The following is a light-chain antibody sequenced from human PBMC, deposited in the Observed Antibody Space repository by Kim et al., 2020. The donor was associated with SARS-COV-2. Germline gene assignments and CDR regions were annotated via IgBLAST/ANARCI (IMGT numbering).Light chain of an antibody. CDR2: YDS. CDR1: NIGSKS. J-gene: IGLJ3*02. Sequence: SYELTQPPSVSVAPGKTARITCGGNNIGSKSVYWYQQKPGQAPVLVIYYDSDRPSGIPERFSGSNSGNTATLTISRVEAGDEADYYCQVWDSSSDHPAFGGGTQLTVL. CDR3: QVWDSSSDHPA. V-gene: IGLV3-21*04.